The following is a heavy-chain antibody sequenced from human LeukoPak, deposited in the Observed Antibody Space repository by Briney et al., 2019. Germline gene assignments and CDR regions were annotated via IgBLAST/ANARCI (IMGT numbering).Heavy chain of an antibody. CDR3: ARVYITKWSLGY. D-gene: IGHD2-15*01. CDR1: GGSIRSTGHY. Sequence: KPSETLSLTCSVSGGSIRSTGHYWGWIRQPPGKGLEWIGNIYYSGSTFYNPSLKSRVTISVDTSMSQFSLKLSSVTAADTAIYYCARVYITKWSLGYWGRGTLVTVSS. CDR2: IYYSGST. V-gene: IGHV4-39*01. J-gene: IGHJ4*02.